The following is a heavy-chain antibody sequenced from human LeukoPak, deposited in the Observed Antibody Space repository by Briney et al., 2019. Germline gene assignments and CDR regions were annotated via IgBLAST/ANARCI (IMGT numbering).Heavy chain of an antibody. CDR1: GFTFDDYG. J-gene: IGHJ4*02. V-gene: IGHV3-20*04. D-gene: IGHD1-26*01. CDR3: AKSLGATRGYFDY. CDR2: INWNGDSR. Sequence: PGGSLRLSCAASGFTFDDYGMNWVRQVPGKGLEWVSGINWNGDSRGYADSVKGRFTISRDNSKNTLYLQMNSLRAEDTAVYYCAKSLGATRGYFDYWGQGTLVTVSS.